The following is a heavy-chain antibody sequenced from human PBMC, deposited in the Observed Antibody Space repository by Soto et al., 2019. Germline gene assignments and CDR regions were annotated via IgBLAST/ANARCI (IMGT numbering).Heavy chain of an antibody. CDR2: IYYSGST. CDR1: GGSISSYY. V-gene: IGHV4-59*01. CDR3: ASSDDSSRWEFSTFDY. Sequence: PSETLSLTCTVSGGSISSYYWSWIRQPPGKGLEWIGYIYYSGSTNYNPSLKSRVTISVDTSKNQFSLKLSSVTAADTAVYYCASSDDSSRWEFSTFDYWGQGTLFTVSS. J-gene: IGHJ4*02. D-gene: IGHD6-13*01.